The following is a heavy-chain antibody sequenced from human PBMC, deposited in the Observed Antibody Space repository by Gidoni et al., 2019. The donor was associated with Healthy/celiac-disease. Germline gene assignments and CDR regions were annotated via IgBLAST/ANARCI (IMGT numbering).Heavy chain of an antibody. Sequence: QVQLQESGPGLVKPSETLSLTCTDSGGSISSYYWSWIRQPPGKGLEWIGYIYYSGSTNYNPSLKSRVTISVDTSKNQFSLKLSSVTAADTAVYYCASSLGGSGSFDYWGQGTLVTVSS. CDR2: IYYSGST. D-gene: IGHD3-3*01. V-gene: IGHV4-59*01. J-gene: IGHJ4*02. CDR1: GGSISSYY. CDR3: ASSLGGSGSFDY.